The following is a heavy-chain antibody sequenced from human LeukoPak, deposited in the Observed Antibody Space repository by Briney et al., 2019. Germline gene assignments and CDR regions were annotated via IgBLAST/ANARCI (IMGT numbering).Heavy chain of an antibody. CDR1: GFIFRNYW. D-gene: IGHD2-2*01. CDR2: INQGGREK. V-gene: IGHV3-7*03. CDR3: ARLAVPPGNRGWYYEQ. Sequence: GGSLRLSCAASGFIFRNYWMSWVRQGPGEGPEWVANINQGGREKYYVDSVKGRFTISRDNAKNSLDLQMNSLRVEDTAIYYCARLAVPPGNRGWYYEQWGQGTLVTVSS. J-gene: IGHJ4*02.